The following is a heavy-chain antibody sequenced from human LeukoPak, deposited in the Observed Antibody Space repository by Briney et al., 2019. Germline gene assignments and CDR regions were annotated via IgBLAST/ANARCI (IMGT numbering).Heavy chain of an antibody. Sequence: PGGSLRLSCVASGFTFSSYWMHWVRQAPGKGLVWVSRINSDGSSTSYADSVKGRFTISRDNAKNTLYLQMNSLRAEDTAVYYCARELLWFGELLANWFDPWGQGTLVTVSS. CDR3: ARELLWFGELLANWFDP. J-gene: IGHJ5*02. CDR2: INSDGSST. D-gene: IGHD3-10*01. V-gene: IGHV3-74*01. CDR1: GFTFSSYW.